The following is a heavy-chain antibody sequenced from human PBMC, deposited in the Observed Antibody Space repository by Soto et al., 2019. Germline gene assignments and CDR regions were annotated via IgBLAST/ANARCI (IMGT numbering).Heavy chain of an antibody. Sequence: PXGSLRLSCAASGFTFSSYSMNWVRQAPGKGLEWVSSISSSSSYIYYADSVKGRFTISRDNAKNSLYLQMNSLRAEDTAVYYCASRYYYDSSGYSPSDYWGQGTLVTVSS. J-gene: IGHJ4*02. D-gene: IGHD3-22*01. CDR1: GFTFSSYS. V-gene: IGHV3-21*01. CDR2: ISSSSSYI. CDR3: ASRYYYDSSGYSPSDY.